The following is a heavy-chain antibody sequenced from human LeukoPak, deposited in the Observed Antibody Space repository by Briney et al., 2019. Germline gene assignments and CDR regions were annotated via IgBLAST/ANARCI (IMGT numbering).Heavy chain of an antibody. Sequence: ASVKVSCKASGYTFTSYGISWVRQAPGQGLEWMGWISAYNGNTNYAQKLQGRVTMTRDTSISTAYMELSRLRSDDTAVYYCARGKNYDYVWGSFDPWGQGTLVTVSS. J-gene: IGHJ5*02. CDR3: ARGKNYDYVWGSFDP. CDR1: GYTFTSYG. CDR2: ISAYNGNT. D-gene: IGHD3-16*01. V-gene: IGHV1-18*01.